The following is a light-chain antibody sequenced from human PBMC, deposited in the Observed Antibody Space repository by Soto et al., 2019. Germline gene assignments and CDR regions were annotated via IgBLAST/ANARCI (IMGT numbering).Light chain of an antibody. J-gene: IGKJ2*01. CDR1: QSITSE. V-gene: IGKV3-15*01. Sequence: EIVMTQSPATLSLSPGERAALSCRASQSITSELAWYQQKPGQPPRLLIYGASTRATGVPARFTGSESGSEFTLTISGLQSEDFAVYYCQQGHNFPLTFGQGPRLEI. CDR3: QQGHNFPLT. CDR2: GAS.